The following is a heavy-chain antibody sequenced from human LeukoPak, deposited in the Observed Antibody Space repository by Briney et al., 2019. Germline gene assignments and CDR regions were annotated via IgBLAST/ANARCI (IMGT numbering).Heavy chain of an antibody. D-gene: IGHD6-13*01. V-gene: IGHV4-39*07. J-gene: IGHJ4*02. Sequence: SETLSLTCTVSDGSTSSSNYYWGWIRQPPGKGLEWIGSLYYSGSTNYNSPLKSRVTISVDTSKNQFSLKLSSVTAADTAVYYCARGIVYSSTCRPLGLWKTSGCGSGKGHFDYWGQGALVTVSS. CDR3: ARGIVYSSTCRPLGLWKTSGCGSGKGHFDY. CDR2: LYYSGST. CDR1: DGSTSSSNYY.